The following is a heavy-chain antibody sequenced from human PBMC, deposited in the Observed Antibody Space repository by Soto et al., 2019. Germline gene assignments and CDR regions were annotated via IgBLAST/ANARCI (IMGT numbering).Heavy chain of an antibody. CDR2: IYYSGST. Sequence: SETLSLTCTVSGGSISSGDYYWSWIRQPPGKGLEWIGYIYYSGSTYYNPSLKSRVTISVDTSKNQFSLKLSSVTAADTAVYYCARGRYYYYGMDVWRQGTTVTVSS. CDR3: ARGRYYYYGMDV. J-gene: IGHJ6*02. CDR1: GGSISSGDYY. V-gene: IGHV4-30-4*01.